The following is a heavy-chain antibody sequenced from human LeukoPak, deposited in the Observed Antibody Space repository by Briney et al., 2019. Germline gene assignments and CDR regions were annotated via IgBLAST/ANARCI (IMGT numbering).Heavy chain of an antibody. V-gene: IGHV4-30-4*01. J-gene: IGHJ2*01. CDR3: ARGEPHIVVVMGAQHYWYFDL. D-gene: IGHD2-21*01. CDR1: GGSINSPNYY. Sequence: SETLSLTCTVSGGSINSPNYYWSWIRQPPGKGLEWLGYINYRGGAFHNPSLKSRVTISIDTSKNHFSLKLRSVTAADTAVYYCARGEPHIVVVMGAQHYWYFDLWGRGTLVTVSS. CDR2: INYRGGA.